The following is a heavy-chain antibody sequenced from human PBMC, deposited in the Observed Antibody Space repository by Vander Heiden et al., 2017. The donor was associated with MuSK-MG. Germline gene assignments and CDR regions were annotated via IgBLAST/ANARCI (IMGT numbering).Heavy chain of an antibody. CDR3: ARHEGDVVATQDAFDI. V-gene: IGHV5-51*01. Sequence: EVHLVQSGAEVEKPGESLKISCKGSGYIFTTYWIGWVRQMPGKGLEWMGIIYTGDSDTRHSPSFQGQVTISADKSINTAYLQWTSMKASDTAMYYCARHEGDVVATQDAFDIWGQGTMVTVSS. CDR2: IYTGDSDT. CDR1: GYIFTTYW. D-gene: IGHD2-15*01. J-gene: IGHJ3*02.